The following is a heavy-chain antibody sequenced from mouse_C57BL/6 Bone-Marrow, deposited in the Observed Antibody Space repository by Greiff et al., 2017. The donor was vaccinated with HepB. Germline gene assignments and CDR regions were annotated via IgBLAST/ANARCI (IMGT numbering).Heavy chain of an antibody. V-gene: IGHV1-82*01. CDR2: IYPGDGDT. CDR3: AREAYYYGSSYVRAMDY. CDR1: GYAFSSSW. J-gene: IGHJ4*01. Sequence: QVQLQQSGPELVKPGASVKISCKASGYAFSSSWMNWVKQRPGKGLEWIGRIYPGDGDTNDNGKFKGKATLTADKSSSTAYMQLSSLTSEDSAVYFCAREAYYYGSSYVRAMDYWGQGTSVTVSS. D-gene: IGHD1-1*01.